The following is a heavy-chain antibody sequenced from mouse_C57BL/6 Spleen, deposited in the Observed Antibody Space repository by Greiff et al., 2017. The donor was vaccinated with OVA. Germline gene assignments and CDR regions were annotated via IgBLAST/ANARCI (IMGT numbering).Heavy chain of an antibody. Sequence: EVQLQQSGPELVKPGASVKISCKASGYTFTDYYMNWVKQSHGKSLEWIGDINPNNGGTSYNQKFKGKATLTVDKSSSTAYMELRSLTSEDSAVYYCARRDDYGGRYFDCWGQGTTLTVSS. CDR1: GYTFTDYY. CDR2: INPNNGGT. CDR3: ARRDDYGGRYFDC. V-gene: IGHV1-26*01. D-gene: IGHD2-4*01. J-gene: IGHJ2*01.